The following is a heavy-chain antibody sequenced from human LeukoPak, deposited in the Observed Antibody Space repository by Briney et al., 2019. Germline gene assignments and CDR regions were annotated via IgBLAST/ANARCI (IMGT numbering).Heavy chain of an antibody. CDR3: AKGFEDAFDI. V-gene: IGHV3-30*02. CDR1: GFLFSSYA. J-gene: IGHJ3*02. CDR2: IRYDGSNK. Sequence: GGSLRLSCAASGFLFSSYAMHWVRQAPGKGLEWVAFIRYDGSNKYYADSVKGRFTISRDNSKNTLYLQMNSLRAEDTAVYYCAKGFEDAFDIWGQGTMVTVSS. D-gene: IGHD3-3*01.